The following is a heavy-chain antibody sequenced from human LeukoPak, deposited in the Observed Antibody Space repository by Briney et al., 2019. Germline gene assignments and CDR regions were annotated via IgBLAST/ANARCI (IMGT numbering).Heavy chain of an antibody. CDR2: IWYDGSNK. D-gene: IGHD2-2*01. V-gene: IGHV3-33*01. Sequence: GGSLRLSCAASGFTFSSYGMHWVRQAPGKGLEWVAVIWYDGSNKYYADSVKGRFTISRDNSKNTLYLQMNSLRAEDTAVYYCARGSLDIVVVPAAMPDLDYFVYWGQGTLVTVSS. CDR1: GFTFSSYG. J-gene: IGHJ4*02. CDR3: ARGSLDIVVVPAAMPDLDYFVY.